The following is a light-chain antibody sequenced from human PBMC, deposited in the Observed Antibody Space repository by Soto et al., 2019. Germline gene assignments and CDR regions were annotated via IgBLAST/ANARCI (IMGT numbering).Light chain of an antibody. CDR2: DAS. CDR1: QSVSTF. CDR3: QHRLNWPLT. V-gene: IGKV3-11*01. J-gene: IGKJ4*01. Sequence: EILLTQSPVTLSLSPGERAILSCRASQSVSTFFAWYQQKPGQAPRLLIYDASKRATGIPARFSGSGSGTDFTLTISSLEPEDFALYYCQHRLNWPLTFGGGTTVELK.